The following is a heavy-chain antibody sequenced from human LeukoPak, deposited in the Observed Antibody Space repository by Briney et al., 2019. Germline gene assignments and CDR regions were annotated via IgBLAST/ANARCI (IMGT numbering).Heavy chain of an antibody. CDR2: IYHSGST. D-gene: IGHD2-2*02. CDR1: GGSISRYY. CDR3: ARYSTSASYYKSAGAFDI. V-gene: IGHV4-59*01. J-gene: IGHJ3*02. Sequence: PSETLSLTCTVSGGSISRYYWSWIRQPPGKGLEWIAYIYHSGSTDYNPSLKSRVTTSLDTSYNQFSLKLSSVTAADTAVYYCARYSTSASYYKSAGAFDIWGQGTMVTVSS.